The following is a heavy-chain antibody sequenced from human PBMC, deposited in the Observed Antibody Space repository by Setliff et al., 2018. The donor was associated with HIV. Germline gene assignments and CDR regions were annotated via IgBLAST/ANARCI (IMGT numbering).Heavy chain of an antibody. CDR3: ARRGGYSYGYMDV. D-gene: IGHD5-18*01. V-gene: IGHV4-59*01. J-gene: IGHJ6*03. CDR1: GGSISSYY. CDR2: IYYSGST. Sequence: SETLSLTCIVSGGSISSYYWSWIRQPPGKGLEWIGYIYYSGSTNYNPSLKNRVTISIDTSKKQFSLNLSSVTAADTAVYYCARRGGYSYGYMDVWGKGTTVTVSS.